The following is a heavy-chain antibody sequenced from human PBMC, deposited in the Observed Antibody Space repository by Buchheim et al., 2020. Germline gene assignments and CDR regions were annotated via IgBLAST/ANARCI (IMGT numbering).Heavy chain of an antibody. CDR1: GFSFTTYA. V-gene: IGHV3-23*01. CDR3: AKGQSNSCPGWNWFDP. D-gene: IGHD2-15*01. CDR2: ISDSGDTT. J-gene: IGHJ5*02. Sequence: EVQLLESGGGLVQPGGSLRLSCAASGFSFTTYAMTWVRQAPGKGLEWVSTISDSGDTTYYADSMKGRFTISRDKSKNTLYLQMNSLRAADTAVYYCAKGQSNSCPGWNWFDPWGQGTL.